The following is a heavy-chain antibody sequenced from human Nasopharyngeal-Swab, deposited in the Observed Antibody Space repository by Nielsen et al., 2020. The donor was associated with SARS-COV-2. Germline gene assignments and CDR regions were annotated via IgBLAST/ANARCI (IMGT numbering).Heavy chain of an antibody. D-gene: IGHD5-12*01. CDR3: ARAPNSGYDSGLPMDV. CDR2: ISAYNGNT. V-gene: IGHV1-18*01. Sequence: ASVKVSCKASGYTFTSYGISWVRQAPGQGLEWMGWISAYNGNTNYAQKLQGRVTMTTDTSTSTAYMELRSLRSDDTAVYYCARAPNSGYDSGLPMDVWGQGTTVTVSS. J-gene: IGHJ6*02. CDR1: GYTFTSYG.